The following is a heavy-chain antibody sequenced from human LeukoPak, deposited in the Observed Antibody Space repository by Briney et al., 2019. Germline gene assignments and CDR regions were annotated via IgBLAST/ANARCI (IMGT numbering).Heavy chain of an antibody. CDR3: ARGYGGTHYFDC. CDR2: IWYDGSNK. D-gene: IGHD2-15*01. CDR1: GFTFSSYG. Sequence: PGRSLRLSCAASGFTFSSYGMHWVRQAPGKGLEWVAVIWYDGSNKYYADSVKGRFTISRDNSKNTLYLQMNSLRVEDTAVYSCARGYGGTHYFDCWGQGTRVTVSS. J-gene: IGHJ4*02. V-gene: IGHV3-33*01.